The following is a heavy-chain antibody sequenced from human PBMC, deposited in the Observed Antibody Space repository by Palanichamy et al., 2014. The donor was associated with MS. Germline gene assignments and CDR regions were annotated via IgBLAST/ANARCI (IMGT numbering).Heavy chain of an antibody. J-gene: IGHJ5*02. CDR3: ARTGPGISVATNP. D-gene: IGHD6-19*01. CDR2: IYYGGTT. V-gene: IGHV4-39*01. Sequence: QVQLQESGPGLVKPSDTLSLTCTVSGASISSTSYYVGLDPHAPGKGLEWIGTIYYGGTTYYNPSLKSRVTISVDTSKSQFSLRLSSVTATDTAVYYCARTGPGISVATNPWGQGTLVTVAS. CDR1: GASISSTSYY.